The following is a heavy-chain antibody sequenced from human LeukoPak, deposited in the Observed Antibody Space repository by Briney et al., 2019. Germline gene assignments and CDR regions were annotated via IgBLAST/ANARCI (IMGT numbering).Heavy chain of an antibody. CDR2: INHSGGT. J-gene: IGHJ4*02. D-gene: IGHD3-9*01. Sequence: SETVSLTCAVYGGSFTNYYWSWIRQAPGKGLEWIGEINHSGGTNYNPSLKSRVTISLDTSKNQFSLKLSSVTAADTAVYYCARGRGPFDILTGYRYWGQGTLVTVSS. V-gene: IGHV4-34*01. CDR1: GGSFTNYY. CDR3: ARGRGPFDILTGYRY.